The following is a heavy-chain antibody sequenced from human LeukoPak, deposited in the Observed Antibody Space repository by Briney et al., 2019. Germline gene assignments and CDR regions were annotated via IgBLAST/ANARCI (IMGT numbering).Heavy chain of an antibody. Sequence: SETLSLTCTVSGASISSSSYYWAWIRQPPGKGLEWIGSVYYSGSTYYKPSLKSRLTISVDTSNNQFSLKLSSVTAADTAVYYCAVLDSAYSSGQAPFDNWGQGTLVTVSS. D-gene: IGHD6-19*01. CDR2: VYYSGST. CDR1: GASISSSSYY. V-gene: IGHV4-39*01. CDR3: AVLDSAYSSGQAPFDN. J-gene: IGHJ4*02.